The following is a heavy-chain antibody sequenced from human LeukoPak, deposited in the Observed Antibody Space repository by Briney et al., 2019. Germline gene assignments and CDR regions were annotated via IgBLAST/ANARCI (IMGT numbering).Heavy chain of an antibody. CDR3: ARDLNFYGSGRGVDY. V-gene: IGHV3-21*01. CDR1: GFTFSSYS. Sequence: GGSLRLSCAASGFTFSSYSMNWVRQAPGKGLEWVSSITQSSDYIYYADSVKGRFIISRDNAKNSLYLQMNSLRAEDTAMYYCARDLNFYGSGRGVDYWSQGTLVTVSS. D-gene: IGHD3-10*01. CDR2: ITQSSDYI. J-gene: IGHJ4*02.